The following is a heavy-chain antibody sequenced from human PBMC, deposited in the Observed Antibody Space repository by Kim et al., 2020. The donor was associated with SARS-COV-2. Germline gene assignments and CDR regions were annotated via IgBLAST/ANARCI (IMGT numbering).Heavy chain of an antibody. CDR3: TRIFGGRYDVLTGYWRGAGVY. V-gene: IGHV3-72*01. CDR2: IRNKASSYTT. D-gene: IGHD3-9*01. Sequence: GGSLRLSCAVSEVTFSDHYMDWVRQAPGKGLEWVGRIRNKASSYTTEYAASVKDRFTIPRDDSKKSVYLQMNSLKTEDTAVYYCTRIFGGRYDVLTGYWRGAGVYWGQGTLVTVSS. J-gene: IGHJ4*02. CDR1: EVTFSDHY.